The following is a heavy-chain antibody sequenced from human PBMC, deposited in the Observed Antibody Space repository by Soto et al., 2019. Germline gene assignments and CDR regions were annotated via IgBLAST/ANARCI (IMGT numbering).Heavy chain of an antibody. CDR1: GYSFTSYW. Sequence: ASVKVSCKASGYSFTSYWIGWVRQMPGKGLEWMGIIYPGDSDTRYSPSFQGQVTISADKSISTAYLQWSSLKASDTAMYYCASLSGPGYAFDIWGQGTMVTVSS. CDR2: IYPGDSDT. J-gene: IGHJ3*02. D-gene: IGHD3-9*01. CDR3: ASLSGPGYAFDI. V-gene: IGHV5-51*01.